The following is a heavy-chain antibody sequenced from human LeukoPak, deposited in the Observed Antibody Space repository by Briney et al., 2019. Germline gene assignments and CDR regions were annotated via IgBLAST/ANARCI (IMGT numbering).Heavy chain of an antibody. V-gene: IGHV3-23*01. CDR1: GFTFSGYA. J-gene: IGHJ3*02. CDR3: AKKFGSGLLYAFDI. Sequence: GGSLRLSCAASGFTFSGYAMSWVRQAPGRGLEWISGISGSGGNTYDADSVKGRFTISRDNSENTLYLQMNRLRAEDTAIYYCAKKFGSGLLYAFDIWGQGTMVTVSS. CDR2: ISGSGGNT. D-gene: IGHD6-19*01.